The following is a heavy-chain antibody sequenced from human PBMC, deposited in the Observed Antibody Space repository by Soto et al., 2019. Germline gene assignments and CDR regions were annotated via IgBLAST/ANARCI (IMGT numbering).Heavy chain of an antibody. D-gene: IGHD6-13*01. CDR2: IIPIFGTA. J-gene: IGHJ6*02. Sequence: QVQLVQSGAEVKKPGSSVKVSCKASGGTFSSYAISCVRQAPGQGLEWMGGIIPIFGTANYAQKFQGRVTITADESTSTAYMELSSLRCEDTAVYYCAREEGLAAAALISTLGYYGMDVWGQGTTVTVS. V-gene: IGHV1-69*01. CDR1: GGTFSSYA. CDR3: AREEGLAAAALISTLGYYGMDV.